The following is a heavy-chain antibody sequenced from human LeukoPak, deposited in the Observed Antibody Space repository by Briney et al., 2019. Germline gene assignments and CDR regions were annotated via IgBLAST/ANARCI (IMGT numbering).Heavy chain of an antibody. CDR3: AKDSPVAGDFDY. CDR1: GFTFSSYG. D-gene: IGHD6-19*01. V-gene: IGHV3-30*02. J-gene: IGHJ4*02. Sequence: QTGGSLRLSCAASGFTFSSYGIHWVRQAPGKGLEWVAFIRYDGSDKYYADSVKGRFTISRDNSKNTLYLQMSSLRAEDTAVYYCAKDSPVAGDFDYWGQGALVTVSS. CDR2: IRYDGSDK.